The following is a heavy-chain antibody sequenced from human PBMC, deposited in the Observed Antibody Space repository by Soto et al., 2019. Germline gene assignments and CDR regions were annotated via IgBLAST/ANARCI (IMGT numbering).Heavy chain of an antibody. CDR3: ARGRYGDY. CDR2: ISAHNGNT. D-gene: IGHD1-1*01. J-gene: IGHJ4*02. V-gene: IGHV1-18*01. CDR1: GYAFTTYG. Sequence: QVHLVQSGAEVKKPGASVKVSCKGSGYAFTTYGITWVRQAPGQGLEWMGWISAHNGNTNYAQKLQGRVTVTRDTSTSTAYMELSSLRSDDTAVYYCARGRYGDYWGQGALVTVSS.